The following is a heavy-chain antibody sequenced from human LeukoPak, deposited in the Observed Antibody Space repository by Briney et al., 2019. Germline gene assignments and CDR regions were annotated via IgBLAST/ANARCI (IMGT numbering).Heavy chain of an antibody. Sequence: GGSLRLSCAASGFTVSSNYMSWVRQAPGKGLEWVSAISGSGGSTYYADSVKGRFTISRDNSKNTLYLQMNSLRAGDTAIYYCVKRIQSALAAGYWGQGALVTVSS. CDR1: GFTVSSNY. V-gene: IGHV3-23*01. CDR3: VKRIQSALAAGY. CDR2: ISGSGGST. D-gene: IGHD5-18*01. J-gene: IGHJ4*02.